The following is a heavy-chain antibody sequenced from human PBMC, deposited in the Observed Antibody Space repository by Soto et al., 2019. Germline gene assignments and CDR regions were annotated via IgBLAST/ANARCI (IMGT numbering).Heavy chain of an antibody. D-gene: IGHD3-22*01. CDR3: ASSGYYYYFDY. CDR1: GGSISIGDYY. CDR2: IYYSGST. Sequence: SETLSLTCTVSGGSISIGDYYWSCIRQPPGKGLEWIGYIYYSGSTYYNPSLKSRVTISVDTSKNQFSLKLSSVTAADTAVYYCASSGYYYYFDYWGQGTLVTVSS. J-gene: IGHJ4*02. V-gene: IGHV4-30-4*01.